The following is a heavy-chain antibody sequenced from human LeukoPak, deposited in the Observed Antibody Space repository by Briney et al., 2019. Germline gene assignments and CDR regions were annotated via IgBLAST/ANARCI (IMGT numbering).Heavy chain of an antibody. J-gene: IGHJ4*02. V-gene: IGHV5-51*01. CDR3: ARPTRRSYSYGH. Sequence: GESLKISGKGSGYSFTSYRIGWVRQMPGKGLEWLGIIYPGDSDTSYSPPFQGQVPISADNSITTAYLQWSRLKASNTAMYYCARPTRRSYSYGHWGQGTLVTVSS. CDR2: IYPGDSDT. D-gene: IGHD5-18*01. CDR1: GYSFTSYR.